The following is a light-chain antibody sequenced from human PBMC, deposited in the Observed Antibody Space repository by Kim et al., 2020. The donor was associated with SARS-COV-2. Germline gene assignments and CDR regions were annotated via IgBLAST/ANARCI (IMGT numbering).Light chain of an antibody. CDR3: QHYIRFPYT. CDR2: QAS. J-gene: IGKJ2*01. V-gene: IGKV1-5*03. Sequence: EIQMTQSPSTLSASVGDRVTITCRASQIIDTYLAWYQQKPGKAPNLLIYQASSLQIGVPSRFSGSGSGAEFTLTISNLQPDDFATYYCQHYIRFPYTFGQGTKLDIK. CDR1: QIIDTY.